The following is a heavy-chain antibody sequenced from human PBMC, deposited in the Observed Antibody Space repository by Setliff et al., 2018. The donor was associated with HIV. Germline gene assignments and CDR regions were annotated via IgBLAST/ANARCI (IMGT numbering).Heavy chain of an antibody. CDR1: GDSLRGGDYY. V-gene: IGHV4-30-4*08. Sequence: SETLSLTCSVSGDSLRGGDYYYNWIRQSPEKGLEWIGYVSHTGYTYYNPSLKSRVDMSLDISKNQFSRNVSFVTAADTAVYYCARDKGRPHYYDDHGSYRSDALDIWGQGTMGTVS. CDR2: VSHTGYT. J-gene: IGHJ3*02. CDR3: ARDKGRPHYYDDHGSYRSDALDI. D-gene: IGHD3-22*01.